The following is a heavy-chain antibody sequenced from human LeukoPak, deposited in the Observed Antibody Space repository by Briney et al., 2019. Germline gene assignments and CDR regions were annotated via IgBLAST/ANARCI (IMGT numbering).Heavy chain of an antibody. CDR2: ISAYNGNT. CDR1: GYTFTSYG. V-gene: IGHV1-18*01. CDR3: ARDLSSTYVVPAAIVPYYMDV. J-gene: IGHJ6*03. Sequence: ASVKVSCKASGYTFTSYGISWVRQAPGQGLEWMGWISAYNGNTNYAQKLQGRITMTTDTSTSTAYMELRSLRSDDTAVYYCARDLSSTYVVPAAIVPYYMDVWGKGTTVTVSS. D-gene: IGHD2-2*01.